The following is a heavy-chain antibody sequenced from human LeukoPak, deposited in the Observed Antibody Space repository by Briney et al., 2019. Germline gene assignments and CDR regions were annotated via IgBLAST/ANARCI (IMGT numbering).Heavy chain of an antibody. J-gene: IGHJ4*02. V-gene: IGHV3-13*01. D-gene: IGHD1-14*01. CDR3: VRQPDSARYGFDY. CDR1: GFTFDNND. Sequence: GGSLRLSCEVSGFTFDNNDMHWVRQTTGKGLEWVSAIGSAGYTYYADSVRGRFTITRDNAKQSLYLQMNSLRVEDTAVHHCVRQPDSARYGFDYWGRGTQVTVPS. CDR2: IGSAGYT.